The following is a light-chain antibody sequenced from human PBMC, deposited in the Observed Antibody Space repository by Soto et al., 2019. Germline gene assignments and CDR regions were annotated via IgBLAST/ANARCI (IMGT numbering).Light chain of an antibody. CDR3: QQYNNWPRT. V-gene: IGKV3-15*01. J-gene: IGKJ1*01. CDR1: QSVASN. Sequence: EILMTQSPATLSVSPGERATLSCRASQSVASNLAWYQQKPGQAPRLLIYGASTRATGVPARFSGSGSGTEFTLTISSLQSEDFAVYYCQQYNNWPRTFGQGTKAEIK. CDR2: GAS.